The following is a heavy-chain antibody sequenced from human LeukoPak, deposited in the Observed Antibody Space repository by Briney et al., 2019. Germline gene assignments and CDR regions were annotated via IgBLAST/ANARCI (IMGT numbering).Heavy chain of an antibody. CDR1: GGSISSYY. V-gene: IGHV4-59*08. CDR3: AGVVAAAGTPLYYGMDV. Sequence: PSETLSLTRAVSGGSISSYYWSWIRQPAGKGLEWIGYIYYSGSTNYNPSLKSRVTISVDTSKNQFSLKLSSVTAADTAVYYCAGVVAAAGTPLYYGMDVWGQGTTVTVSS. J-gene: IGHJ6*02. CDR2: IYYSGST. D-gene: IGHD6-13*01.